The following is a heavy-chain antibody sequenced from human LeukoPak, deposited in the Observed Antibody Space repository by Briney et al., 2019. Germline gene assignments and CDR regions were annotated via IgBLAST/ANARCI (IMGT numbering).Heavy chain of an antibody. Sequence: SETLSLTGAVSGGSISSGGYAWRWIRQPPGKGLEWSGYIYHSGSTYYNPSLKSRVTISVDRSKNQFSLKLSSVTAADTAVYSCARSYDSSGYYPYFDYWGQGTLVTVSS. D-gene: IGHD3-22*01. CDR3: ARSYDSSGYYPYFDY. CDR1: GGSISSGGYA. J-gene: IGHJ4*02. CDR2: IYHSGST. V-gene: IGHV4-30-2*01.